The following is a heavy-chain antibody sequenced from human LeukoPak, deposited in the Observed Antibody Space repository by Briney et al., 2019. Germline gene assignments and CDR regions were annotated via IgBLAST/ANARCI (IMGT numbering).Heavy chain of an antibody. J-gene: IGHJ5*02. CDR2: IYTSGST. CDR1: GGSISSGSYY. V-gene: IGHV4-61*02. CDR3: AREVEGEVNWFDP. Sequence: SETLSLTCTVSGGSISSGSYYWSWIRQPAGNGLKWIGRIYTSGSTNYNPSLKSRVTISVDTSKNQFSLKLSSVTAADTAVYYCAREVEGEVNWFDPWGQGTLVTVSS. D-gene: IGHD1-26*01.